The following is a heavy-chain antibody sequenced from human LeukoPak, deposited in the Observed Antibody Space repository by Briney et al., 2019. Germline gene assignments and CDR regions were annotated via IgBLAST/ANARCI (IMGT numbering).Heavy chain of an antibody. V-gene: IGHV4-59*12. Sequence: KSSETLSLTCTVSGGSISSYYWSWIRQPPGKGLEWIGYIYYSGSTNYNPSLKSRVTISVDTSKNQFSLKLSSVTAADTAVYYCARDDSSGYYPVGFDYWGQGTLVTVSS. D-gene: IGHD3-22*01. CDR2: IYYSGST. CDR3: ARDDSSGYYPVGFDY. CDR1: GGSISSYY. J-gene: IGHJ4*02.